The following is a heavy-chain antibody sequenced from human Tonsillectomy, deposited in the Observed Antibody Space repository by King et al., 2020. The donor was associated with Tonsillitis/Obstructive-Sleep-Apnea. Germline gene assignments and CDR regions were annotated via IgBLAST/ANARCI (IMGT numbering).Heavy chain of an antibody. V-gene: IGHV4-4*07. Sequence: VQLQESGPGLVKPSETLSLTCTVSGGSFSSNYWSWIRQPAGKGLEWIGRIYNSGSTKYNPSLESRVTMSVDTSKNQFSLKLSSVTAADTAVYYCARDGHYYDTTLYFFDYWGQGSLVTVSS. D-gene: IGHD3-22*01. CDR2: IYNSGST. J-gene: IGHJ4*02. CDR1: GGSFSSNY. CDR3: ARDGHYYDTTLYFFDY.